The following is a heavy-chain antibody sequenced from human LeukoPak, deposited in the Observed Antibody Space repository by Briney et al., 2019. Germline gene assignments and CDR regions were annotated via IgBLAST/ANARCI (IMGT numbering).Heavy chain of an antibody. V-gene: IGHV3-21*01. Sequence: GGSLRLSCAASGFTFSSYAMHWVRQAPGKGLEWVSSISSSSSYIYYADSVKGRFTISRDNAKNSLYLQMNSLRAEDTAVYYCARASSGLHYWGQGTLVTVSS. J-gene: IGHJ4*02. CDR2: ISSSSSYI. CDR1: GFTFSSYA. CDR3: ARASSGLHY. D-gene: IGHD6-19*01.